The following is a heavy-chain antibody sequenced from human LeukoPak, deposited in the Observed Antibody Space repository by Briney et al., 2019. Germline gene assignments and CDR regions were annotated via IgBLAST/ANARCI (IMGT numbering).Heavy chain of an antibody. CDR1: GYTFTSYD. D-gene: IGHD4-23*01. J-gene: IGHJ4*02. V-gene: IGHV1-8*01. CDR3: ARSSVVTPDY. CDR2: MNPNSGNT. Sequence: GASVKVSCKASGYTFTSYDINWVRQATGQGLEWMGWMNPNSGNTGYAQKFQGRVAMTRSTLISTAYMELSSLRSEDTAVYYCARSSVVTPDYWGQGTLVTVSS.